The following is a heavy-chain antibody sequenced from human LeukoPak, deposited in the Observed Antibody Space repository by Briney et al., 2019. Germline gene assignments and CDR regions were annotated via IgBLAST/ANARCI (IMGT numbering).Heavy chain of an antibody. V-gene: IGHV3-20*04. CDR3: ARGDDYGDYVDSFDI. CDR1: GFTFDDYG. CDR2: INWNGGST. J-gene: IGHJ3*02. Sequence: GGSLRLSCAASGFTFDDYGMSWVRQAPGKGLEWVSGINWNGGSTGYADSVKGRFTISRDNAKNSLYLQMSSLRAEDTAVYYCARGDDYGDYVDSFDIWGQGTMVTVSS. D-gene: IGHD4-17*01.